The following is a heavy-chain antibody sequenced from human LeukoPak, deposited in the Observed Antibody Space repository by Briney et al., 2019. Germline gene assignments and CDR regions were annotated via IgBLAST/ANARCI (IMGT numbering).Heavy chain of an antibody. CDR1: GGSISSSSYY. CDR3: AREYSSGWYLWYFDL. Sequence: SETLSLTCTVSGGSISSSSYYWGWIRQPPGKGLEWIGSIYYSGSTYYNPSLKSRVTISVDTSKNQFSLKLSSVTAADTAVYYCAREYSSGWYLWYFDLWGRGTLVTVSS. D-gene: IGHD6-19*01. V-gene: IGHV4-39*07. CDR2: IYYSGST. J-gene: IGHJ2*01.